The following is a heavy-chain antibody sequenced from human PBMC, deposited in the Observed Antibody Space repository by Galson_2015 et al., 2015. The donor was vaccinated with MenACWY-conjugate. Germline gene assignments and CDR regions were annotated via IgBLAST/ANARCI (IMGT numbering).Heavy chain of an antibody. J-gene: IGHJ6*03. D-gene: IGHD2-2*01. CDR1: GYTLTDLS. CDR2: FDPEDGET. V-gene: IGHV1-24*01. Sequence: SVKVSCKVSGYTLTDLSIHWVRQAPGKGLEWMGGFDPEDGETIYAQKLKGRVTMTEDISTDTAYMELSSLRSEDTAVYYCATNFNQLRLLPVPTNYYMNVWGKGTTVTVSS. CDR3: ATNFNQLRLLPVPTNYYMNV.